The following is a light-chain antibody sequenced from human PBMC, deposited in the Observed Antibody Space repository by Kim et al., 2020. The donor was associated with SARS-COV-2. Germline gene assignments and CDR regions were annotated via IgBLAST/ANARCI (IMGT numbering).Light chain of an antibody. CDR2: EDN. J-gene: IGLJ2*01. CDR1: SGSIASNY. CDR3: QSYDSSNPVV. V-gene: IGLV6-57*03. Sequence: KTVTLSCTRSSGSIASNYVQWYQLRPGSAPTTVIYEDNQRPSGVPDRFSGSIDSSSNSASLTISRLKTEDEADYYCQSYDSSNPVVFGGGTQLTVL.